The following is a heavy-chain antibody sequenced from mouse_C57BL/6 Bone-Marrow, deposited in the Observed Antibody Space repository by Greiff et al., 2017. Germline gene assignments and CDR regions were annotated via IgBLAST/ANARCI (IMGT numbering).Heavy chain of an antibody. V-gene: IGHV1-81*01. Sequence: VQLQQSGAELARPGASVKLSCKASGYTFTSYGISWVKQRTGQGLEWIGAISPRSGNTYYNEKFKGKATLTADKSSSTAYMGLRSLTSEDSAVYFWARSECYGSSYRYWGQGTTLTVSS. J-gene: IGHJ2*01. CDR1: GYTFTSYG. CDR3: ARSECYGSSYRY. D-gene: IGHD1-1*01. CDR2: ISPRSGNT.